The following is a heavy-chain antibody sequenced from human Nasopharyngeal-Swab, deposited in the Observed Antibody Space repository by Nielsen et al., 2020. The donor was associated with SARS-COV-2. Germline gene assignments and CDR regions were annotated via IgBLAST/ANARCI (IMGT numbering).Heavy chain of an antibody. CDR3: ASQLGHPDS. V-gene: IGHV3-74*01. CDR1: GFTFSSHW. D-gene: IGHD2-2*01. CDR2: ISEDGSIT. Sequence: ESLKISCAASGFTFSSHWMHWVRQAPGKGLVWVSRISEDGSITTYADSVKGRFTISRDNAKNTLFLQMHSLRADDTAIYYCASQLGHPDSWSQGTLVTVSS. J-gene: IGHJ4*02.